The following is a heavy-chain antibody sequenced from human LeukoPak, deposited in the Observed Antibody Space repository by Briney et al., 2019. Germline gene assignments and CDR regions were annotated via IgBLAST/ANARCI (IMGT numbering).Heavy chain of an antibody. Sequence: GGSLRLSCAASGFTFSSYAMSWVRQAAGRGLEGVSASNVSGGSTYYADSVKGGSTISGDNSRNTLYLEMTSLRAEDTAVYYCAKVSPIFYYGMDVWGKGTTVTVSS. CDR1: GFTFSSYA. CDR3: AKVSPIFYYGMDV. D-gene: IGHD3-9*01. CDR2: SNVSGGST. J-gene: IGHJ6*04. V-gene: IGHV3-23*01.